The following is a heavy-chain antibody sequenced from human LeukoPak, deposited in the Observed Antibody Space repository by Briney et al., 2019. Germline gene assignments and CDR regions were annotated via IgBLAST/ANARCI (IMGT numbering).Heavy chain of an antibody. CDR2: ICGSGGCT. CDR3: ARGRGISSWYVDY. CDR1: GFTFNTYA. Sequence: PGGSLRLSCEASGFTFNTYAIYWVRQAPGKGLEWVSGICGSGGCTYYADSVKGRFTISRDNSKNTVYLQMNSLTADDTAVYYCARGRGISSWYVDYWGQGTLVSVSS. V-gene: IGHV3-23*01. J-gene: IGHJ4*02. D-gene: IGHD6-13*01.